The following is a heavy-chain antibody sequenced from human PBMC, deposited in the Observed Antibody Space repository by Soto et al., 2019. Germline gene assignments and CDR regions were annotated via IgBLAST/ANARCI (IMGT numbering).Heavy chain of an antibody. Sequence: GGSLRLSCAASGFTFSNYWMHWVRQGPRQGLVWVSRISVDGSSTKYADPVKGRFTISRGNAESTLYLQMNSLRAEDTAVYYCVRGDSYYDTSSYTYWGQGALVTVSS. D-gene: IGHD3-22*01. J-gene: IGHJ4*02. CDR3: VRGDSYYDTSSYTY. CDR2: ISVDGSST. V-gene: IGHV3-74*03. CDR1: GFTFSNYW.